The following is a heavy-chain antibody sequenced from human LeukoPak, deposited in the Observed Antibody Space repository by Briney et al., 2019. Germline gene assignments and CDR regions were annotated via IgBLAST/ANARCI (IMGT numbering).Heavy chain of an antibody. V-gene: IGHV1-2*02. Sequence: GASVKVSCKASGYTFTGYYMHWVRQTPGQGLEWMGWINPNSGGTNYAQKFQGRVTMTRDTSISTAYMELSRLRSDDTAVYYCARDRRILRFLEWFRNLDYWGQGTLVTVSS. CDR2: INPNSGGT. CDR1: GYTFTGYY. J-gene: IGHJ4*02. CDR3: ARDRRILRFLEWFRNLDY. D-gene: IGHD3-3*01.